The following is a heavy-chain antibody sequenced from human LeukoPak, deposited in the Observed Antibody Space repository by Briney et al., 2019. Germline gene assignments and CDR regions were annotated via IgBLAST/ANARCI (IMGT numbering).Heavy chain of an antibody. Sequence: PSETLSLTCTVSGGSISSYYWSWIRQPAGTALEWIGRIYTSGTITYNPSLKSRVTISVDTSKNQFSLTLSSVTAADTAVYYCARVARCTSCFDVDYWGQGTLVTVSS. CDR2: IYTSGTI. D-gene: IGHD2-2*01. J-gene: IGHJ4*02. CDR1: GGSISSYY. CDR3: ARVARCTSCFDVDY. V-gene: IGHV4-4*07.